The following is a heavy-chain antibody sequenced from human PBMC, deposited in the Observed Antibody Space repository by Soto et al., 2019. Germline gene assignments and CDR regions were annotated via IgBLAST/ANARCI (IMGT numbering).Heavy chain of an antibody. J-gene: IGHJ3*01. V-gene: IGHV3-30-3*01. Sequence: QVQLVESGGGVVQPGRSLRLSCAASGFTFSHYSMHWVRQAPGKGLEWVTLISYDGTKKYYADSVKGRFTISRDNSKKTLFWQMDSLRAEDTAVYYCVKVRDYYDREVWGQGTMVTVSS. CDR3: VKVRDYYDREV. CDR1: GFTFSHYS. CDR2: ISYDGTKK. D-gene: IGHD3-22*01.